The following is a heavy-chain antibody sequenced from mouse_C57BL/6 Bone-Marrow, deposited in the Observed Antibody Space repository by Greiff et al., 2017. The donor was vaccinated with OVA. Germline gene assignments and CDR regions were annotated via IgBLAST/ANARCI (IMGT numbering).Heavy chain of an antibody. CDR3: ARDGDGSSYEDYFDY. CDR1: GFTFSSYA. V-gene: IGHV5-4*01. CDR2: ISDGGSYT. D-gene: IGHD1-1*01. J-gene: IGHJ2*01. Sequence: EVQLVESGGGLVKPGGSLKLSCAASGFTFSSYAMSWVRQTPEKRLEWVATISDGGSYTYYPDNVKGRFTISRDNAKNNLYLQMSHLKSEDTAMYYCARDGDGSSYEDYFDYWGKGTTLTVSS.